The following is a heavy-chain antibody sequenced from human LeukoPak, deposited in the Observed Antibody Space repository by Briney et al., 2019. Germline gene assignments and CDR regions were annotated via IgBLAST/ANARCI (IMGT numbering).Heavy chain of an antibody. CDR2: MYYSGNT. CDR3: ARHKEYGGNPTFDY. V-gene: IGHV4-39*01. CDR1: GGSLNTGTYY. Sequence: SETLSLTCSVSGGSLNTGTYYWGWIRQPPGKGLEWIASMYYSGNTYYNSSLESRVTISIDTSKNKFSVMLRSVTDADTAVYYCARHKEYGGNPTFDYWGQGTLVTVSS. J-gene: IGHJ4*02. D-gene: IGHD4/OR15-4a*01.